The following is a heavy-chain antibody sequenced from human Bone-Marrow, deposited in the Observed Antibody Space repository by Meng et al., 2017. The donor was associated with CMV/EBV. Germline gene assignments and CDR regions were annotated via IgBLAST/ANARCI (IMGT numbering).Heavy chain of an antibody. CDR3: ARKTYYYDSSGQVDACDI. D-gene: IGHD3-22*01. J-gene: IGHJ3*02. V-gene: IGHV1-18*01. CDR2: IIAYNGNT. CDR1: GYTFSNYG. Sequence: ASVKVSCKASGYTFSNYGISWVRQAPGQGLEWMGWIIAYNGNTNYVQKLQGRVTMTTDTSTSTAYMELRSLRSDDTAVYYCARKTYYYDSSGQVDACDIWGQGTMVTVSS.